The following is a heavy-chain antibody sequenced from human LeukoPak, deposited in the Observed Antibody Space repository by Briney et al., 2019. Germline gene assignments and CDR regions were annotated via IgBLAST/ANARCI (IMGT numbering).Heavy chain of an antibody. CDR3: ARAPHYYDSSGYTSG. J-gene: IGHJ4*02. Sequence: GASVKVSCKASGSTFPGYYMLWVRQAPGQGLEWMGQINPNSGGTNYAQKFQGRVTMTRDTSISTAYMELSRLRSDDTAVYYCARAPHYYDSSGYTSGWGQGTLVTVSS. CDR2: INPNSGGT. V-gene: IGHV1-2*06. D-gene: IGHD3-22*01. CDR1: GSTFPGYY.